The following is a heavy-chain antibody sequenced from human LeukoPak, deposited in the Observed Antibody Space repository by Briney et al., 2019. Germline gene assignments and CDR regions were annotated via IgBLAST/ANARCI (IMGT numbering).Heavy chain of an antibody. CDR2: SIPIFGTA. CDR1: GGTFSSYA. J-gene: IGHJ4*02. D-gene: IGHD3-10*01. CDR3: ARERGYYGSGNLGEVDY. Sequence: SVKVSCKASGGTFSSYAISWVRQAPGQGLEWMGGSIPIFGTANYAQKFQGRVTITADESTSTAYMELSSLRSEDTAVYYCARERGYYGSGNLGEVDYWGQGTLVTVSS. V-gene: IGHV1-69*13.